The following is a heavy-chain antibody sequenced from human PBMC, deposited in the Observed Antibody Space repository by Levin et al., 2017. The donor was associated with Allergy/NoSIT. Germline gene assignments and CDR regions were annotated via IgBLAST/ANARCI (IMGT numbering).Heavy chain of an antibody. CDR2: IRSKVYGGTT. J-gene: IGHJ5*02. V-gene: IGHV3-49*03. CDR3: TRGITETTIGWFDP. CDR1: GFTFGDYA. D-gene: IGHD1-7*01. Sequence: GGSLRLSCTASGFTFGDYAMSWFRQAPGKGLEWVGFIRSKVYGGTTEYAASVKGRFIISRDDSKSIAYLQMNSLKTEDTAVYYCTRGITETTIGWFDPWGQGTLVTVSS.